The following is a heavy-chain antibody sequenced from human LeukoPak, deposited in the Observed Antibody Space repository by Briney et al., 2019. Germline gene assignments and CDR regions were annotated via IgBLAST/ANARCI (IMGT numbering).Heavy chain of an antibody. J-gene: IGHJ4*02. V-gene: IGHV3-30*03. D-gene: IGHD5-18*01. Sequence: GGSLRLSCAASGFTFSSYGMHWVRQAPGKGLEWVAVISYDGSNKYYADSVKGRFAISRDNSKNTLYLQMNSLRAEDTAVYYCARVGTAMASDYWGQGTLVTVSS. CDR2: ISYDGSNK. CDR3: ARVGTAMASDY. CDR1: GFTFSSYG.